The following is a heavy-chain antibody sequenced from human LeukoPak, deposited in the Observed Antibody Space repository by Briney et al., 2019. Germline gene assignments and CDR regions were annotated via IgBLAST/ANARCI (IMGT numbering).Heavy chain of an antibody. D-gene: IGHD3-16*01. Sequence: ASVRVSCTASGVTFNSYAISWVRQAPGQGLEWMGGIIPIFGTTNYARTFRGRVTLTADKSTRTAYMELSSLRSEDTAVYYCARDNDSRDPPHFDYWGQGTLVTVSS. CDR2: IIPIFGTT. CDR3: ARDNDSRDPPHFDY. V-gene: IGHV1-69*06. J-gene: IGHJ4*02. CDR1: GVTFNSYA.